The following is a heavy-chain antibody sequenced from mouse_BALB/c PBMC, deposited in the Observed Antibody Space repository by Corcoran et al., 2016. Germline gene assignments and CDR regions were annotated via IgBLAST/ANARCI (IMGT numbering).Heavy chain of an antibody. J-gene: IGHJ3*01. Sequence: EVQLQQSGPELVKPGASVKISCTTSGSTFPDYTMPWVKQSHGKSLEWIGGINPNNGGTSYNQKFKGKATLTVDKSSSTAYMELRSLTSEDSAVYYCARSEYGNYGFAYWGQGTLVTVSA. D-gene: IGHD2-10*02. V-gene: IGHV1-18*01. CDR2: INPNNGGT. CDR3: ARSEYGNYGFAY. CDR1: GSTFPDYT.